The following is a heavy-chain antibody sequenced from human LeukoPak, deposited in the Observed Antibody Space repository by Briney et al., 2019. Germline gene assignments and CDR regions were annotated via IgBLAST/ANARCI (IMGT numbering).Heavy chain of an antibody. CDR2: IYTSGST. Sequence: SQTLSLTCTVSGGSISSGSYYWSWIRQPAGKGLEWIGRIYTSGSTNYNPSLKSRVTISVDTSKNQFSLKLSSVTAADTAVYYCARLHGYSYGYDYWGQGTLVTVSS. D-gene: IGHD5-18*01. CDR3: ARLHGYSYGYDY. CDR1: GGSISSGSYY. J-gene: IGHJ4*02. V-gene: IGHV4-61*02.